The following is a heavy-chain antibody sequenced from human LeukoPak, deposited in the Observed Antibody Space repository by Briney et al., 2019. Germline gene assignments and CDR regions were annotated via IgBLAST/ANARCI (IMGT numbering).Heavy chain of an antibody. CDR3: AREVAATGRYFEY. CDR1: GFISSNHW. J-gene: IGHJ4*02. Sequence: GSLRLSCAASGFISSNHWMHWVRQVPGKGLIWVSRINKDGSTTDYADSVKGRFTISRDNAKSTLFLQMSSLRAEDTALYYCAREVAATGRYFEYWGQGTLVTVAS. V-gene: IGHV3-74*01. CDR2: INKDGSTT. D-gene: IGHD5-12*01.